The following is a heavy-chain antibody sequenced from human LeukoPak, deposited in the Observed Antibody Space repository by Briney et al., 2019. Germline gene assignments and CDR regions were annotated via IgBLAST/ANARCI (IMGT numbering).Heavy chain of an antibody. CDR2: ISSSSSTI. CDR3: ARGGRGAYYYDSSGYYFDY. D-gene: IGHD3-22*01. CDR1: GFTFSSYA. Sequence: PGGSLRLSCAASGFTFSSYAMNWVRQAPGKGLEWVSYISSSSSTIYYADSVKGRFTISRDNAKNSLYLQMNSLRAEDTAVYYCARGGRGAYYYDSSGYYFDYWGQGTLVTVSS. V-gene: IGHV3-48*04. J-gene: IGHJ4*02.